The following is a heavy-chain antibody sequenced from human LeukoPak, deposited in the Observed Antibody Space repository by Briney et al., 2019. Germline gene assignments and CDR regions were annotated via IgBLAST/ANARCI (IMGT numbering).Heavy chain of an antibody. CDR1: GYSISSGYY. Sequence: PSETLSLTCTVSGYSISSGYYWGWIRQPPGKGLEWIGSIYHSGSTDYNPSLKSRVTISVDTSKNQFSLKLSSVTAADTAVYYCARVDIVVTPASNFDLWGRGTLVTVSS. J-gene: IGHJ2*01. CDR2: IYHSGST. V-gene: IGHV4-38-2*02. D-gene: IGHD2-2*03. CDR3: ARVDIVVTPASNFDL.